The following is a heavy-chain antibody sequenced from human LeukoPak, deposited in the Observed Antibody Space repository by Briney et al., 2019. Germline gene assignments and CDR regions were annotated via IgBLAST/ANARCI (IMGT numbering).Heavy chain of an antibody. V-gene: IGHV4-4*07. Sequence: SSETLSLTCTVSGGSISSYYWSWIRQPAGKGLEWIGRIYTSGSTNYNPSFKSRVTISVDKSKNQFSLKLSSVTAADTAVYYCARYDCGGDCYLDYWGQGTLVTVSS. J-gene: IGHJ4*02. CDR3: ARYDCGGDCYLDY. CDR1: GGSISSYY. D-gene: IGHD2-21*02. CDR2: IYTSGST.